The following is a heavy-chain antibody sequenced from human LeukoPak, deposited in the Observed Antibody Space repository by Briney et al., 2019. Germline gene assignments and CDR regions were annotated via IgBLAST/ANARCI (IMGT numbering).Heavy chain of an antibody. J-gene: IGHJ4*02. CDR1: GFTFSSYS. CDR3: ARDPQGGFDY. Sequence: PGGSLRLSCAASGFTFSSYSMNWVRQAPGKGLEWVSYISSSSSTIYYADSVKGRFTISRDNSKNTLYLQMNSLRAEDTAVYYCARDPQGGFDYWGQGTLVTVSS. CDR2: ISSSSSTI. D-gene: IGHD3-16*01. V-gene: IGHV3-48*01.